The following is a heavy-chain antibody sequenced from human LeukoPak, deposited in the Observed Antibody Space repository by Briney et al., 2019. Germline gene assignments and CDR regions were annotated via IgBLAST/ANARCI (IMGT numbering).Heavy chain of an antibody. CDR1: GGSISSGDYY. J-gene: IGHJ4*02. Sequence: PSETLSLTCTVSGGSISSGDYYWSWIRQPPGKGLEWTGYIYYSGSTYYNPSLKSRVTISVDTSKNQFSLKLSSVTAADTAVYYCARESRLRLGELSLGGIDYWGQGTLVTVSS. CDR2: IYYSGST. V-gene: IGHV4-30-4*08. CDR3: ARESRLRLGELSLGGIDY. D-gene: IGHD3-16*02.